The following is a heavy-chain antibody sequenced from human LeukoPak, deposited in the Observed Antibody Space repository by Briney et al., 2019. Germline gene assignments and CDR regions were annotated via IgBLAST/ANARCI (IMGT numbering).Heavy chain of an antibody. V-gene: IGHV4-4*07. CDR1: GGSISSYY. Sequence: SETLSLTCTVSGGSISSYYWSWIRQPAGKGLEWIGRIYTSGSTKYSSFLKSRVTMSMDTSKNQFSLNLSSVTAADRALYYCASTASNGGAFDIWGQGTVVTVSS. CDR2: IYTSGST. D-gene: IGHD3-22*01. CDR3: ASTASNGGAFDI. J-gene: IGHJ3*02.